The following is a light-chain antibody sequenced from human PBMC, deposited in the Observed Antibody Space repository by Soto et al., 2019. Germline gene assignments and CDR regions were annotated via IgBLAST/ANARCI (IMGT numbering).Light chain of an antibody. CDR1: QSVSGY. J-gene: IGKJ4*01. CDR2: DAS. V-gene: IGKV3-11*01. CDR3: QQRSNWPST. Sequence: EIVLTQSPATLSLSPGEIATLSCSASQSVSGYLAWYQQKPGQAPRLLMYDASNRATGIPARFSGSGSGTDFTLTISSREPDDFAVYYCQQRSNWPSTVGGGTKVEIK.